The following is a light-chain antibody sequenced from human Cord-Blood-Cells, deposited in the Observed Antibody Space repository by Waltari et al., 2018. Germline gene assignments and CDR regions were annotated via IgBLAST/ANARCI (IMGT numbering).Light chain of an antibody. CDR1: QRVLYSSNNKNY. V-gene: IGKV4-1*01. J-gene: IGKJ2*01. CDR3: QQYYSTPYT. CDR2: WAS. Sequence: DILMTQSPDSLAVSLGERATINCKSSQRVLYSSNNKNYLAWYQQKPGQPPKLLIYWASTRESVVPDRFSGSGSGTDFTLPISSLQAEDVAVYYCQQYYSTPYTFGQGTKLEIK.